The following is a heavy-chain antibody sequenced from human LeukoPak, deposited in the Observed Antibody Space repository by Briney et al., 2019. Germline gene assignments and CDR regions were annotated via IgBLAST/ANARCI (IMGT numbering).Heavy chain of an antibody. CDR3: ARVYYYDSSGYLLEGDYFDY. J-gene: IGHJ4*02. Sequence: PSETLSLTCTVSGGSISSYYWSWIRQPPGKGLEWIGYMYYSGSTNDNPSLKSRVTISVDTSKNQFSLKLSSVTAADTAVYYCARVYYYDSSGYLLEGDYFDYWGQGTLVTVSS. D-gene: IGHD3-22*01. CDR2: MYYSGST. CDR1: GGSISSYY. V-gene: IGHV4-59*12.